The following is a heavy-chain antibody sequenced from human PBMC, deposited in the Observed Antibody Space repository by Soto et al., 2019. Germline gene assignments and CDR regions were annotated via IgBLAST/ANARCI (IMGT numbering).Heavy chain of an antibody. V-gene: IGHV1-3*01. J-gene: IGHJ6*02. CDR2: INAGNGNT. D-gene: IGHD2-2*01. Sequence: ASVKVSCKASGYTFTSYAMHWVRQAPGQRLEWMGWINAGNGNTKYSQKFQGRVTITRDTSASTAYMELSSLRSEDTAVYYCARDGSTGHYYGMDVWGQGTTVTVSS. CDR3: ARDGSTGHYYGMDV. CDR1: GYTFTSYA.